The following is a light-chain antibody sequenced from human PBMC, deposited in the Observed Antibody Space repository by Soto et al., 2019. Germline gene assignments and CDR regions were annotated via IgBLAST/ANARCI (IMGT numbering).Light chain of an antibody. CDR3: SSSAGSNNLGV. CDR2: EVN. CDR1: SSDVGAYDY. J-gene: IGLJ1*01. V-gene: IGLV2-8*01. Sequence: QSSLTQPPSASGSPGQSVTISCFGTSSDVGAYDYVSWYLQHPGEAPKLIIYEVNKRPSGVSDRFSGSKSGNTASLTVSGLQDEDEGEYYCSSSAGSNNLGVFGTGTKVTVL.